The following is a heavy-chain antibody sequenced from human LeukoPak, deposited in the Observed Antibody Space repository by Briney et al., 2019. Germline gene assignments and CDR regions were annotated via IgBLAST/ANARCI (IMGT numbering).Heavy chain of an antibody. J-gene: IGHJ4*02. CDR1: GFTFSNYA. Sequence: PGASLRLSCAASGFTFSNYAMSWVRQAPGKGLEWVSAISGSGSKTYYADSVKGRFTISRDNSKSTLYLQMNSLRAEDTAVYYCGKDGGRYQFDYWGQGTLVTVSS. D-gene: IGHD1-26*01. CDR2: ISGSGSKT. V-gene: IGHV3-23*01. CDR3: GKDGGRYQFDY.